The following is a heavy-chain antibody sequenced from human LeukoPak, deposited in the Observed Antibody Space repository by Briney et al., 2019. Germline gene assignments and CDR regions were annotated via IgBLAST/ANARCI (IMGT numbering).Heavy chain of an antibody. CDR1: GGSVSSGSYY. CDR2: IYYSGST. CDR3: ARGPPPNYYDSSGYYHPYFDY. D-gene: IGHD3-22*01. V-gene: IGHV4-61*01. Sequence: SETLSLTCTVSGGSVSSGSYYWSWIRQPPGKGLEWIGYIYYSGSTNYNPPLKSRVTISVDTSKNQFSLKLSSVTAADTAVYYCARGPPPNYYDSSGYYHPYFDYWGQGTLVTVSS. J-gene: IGHJ4*02.